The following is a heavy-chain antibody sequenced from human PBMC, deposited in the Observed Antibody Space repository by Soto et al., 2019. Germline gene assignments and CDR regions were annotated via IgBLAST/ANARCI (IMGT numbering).Heavy chain of an antibody. CDR3: AKVGANIAVTAPFDY. CDR1: GFTFSSYA. J-gene: IGHJ4*02. Sequence: EVQLLESGGDLVQPGGSLRLSCAASGFTFSSYAMSWVRQAPGKGLEWVSGISGSVGGTYYVDSVRGRFTISRDNSKNTLYLQMNSLRAEDTALYYCAKVGANIAVTAPFDYWGQGTQVSVSS. CDR2: ISGSVGGT. D-gene: IGHD6-19*01. V-gene: IGHV3-23*01.